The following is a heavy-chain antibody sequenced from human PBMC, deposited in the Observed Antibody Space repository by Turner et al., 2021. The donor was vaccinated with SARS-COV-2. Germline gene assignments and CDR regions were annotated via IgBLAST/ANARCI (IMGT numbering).Heavy chain of an antibody. D-gene: IGHD1-26*01. CDR1: GFPFSAYS. CDR2: ISHSISTL. Sequence: EVQLVESGGGLVQPGGSLRLSCAASGFPFSAYSMNWVRQAPGKGLEWVSYISHSISTLYYADSVKGRFTISRDNAKNSLYLQMNSLRAEDTAVYYCARIVRASKTDHWGQGTLVTVSS. V-gene: IGHV3-48*01. J-gene: IGHJ4*02. CDR3: ARIVRASKTDH.